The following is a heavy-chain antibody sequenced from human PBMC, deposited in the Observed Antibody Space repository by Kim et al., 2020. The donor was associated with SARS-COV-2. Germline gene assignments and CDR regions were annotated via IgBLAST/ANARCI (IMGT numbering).Heavy chain of an antibody. CDR3: VREDRSGNYYGLDV. V-gene: IGHV3-21*01. J-gene: IGHJ6*02. Sequence: SVRGRFTISRDNAKPSLYLQMNSPRAEDTAVYYCVREDRSGNYYGLDVWGQGTTVTVSS.